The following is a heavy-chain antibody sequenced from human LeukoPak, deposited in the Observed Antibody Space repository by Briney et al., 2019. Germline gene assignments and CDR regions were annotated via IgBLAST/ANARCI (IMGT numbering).Heavy chain of an antibody. V-gene: IGHV3-74*01. Sequence: TGGSLRLSCAASGFTFNSYWMHWARQAPGNGLVWVSRSNTDGTSTNYADSEKGRFTISRDNAKNTVYLQMNSLRAEDTAVYYCARGKGWEQPIDYWGQGSLVTVSS. J-gene: IGHJ4*02. CDR3: ARGKGWEQPIDY. CDR2: SNTDGTST. CDR1: GFTFNSYW. D-gene: IGHD1-26*01.